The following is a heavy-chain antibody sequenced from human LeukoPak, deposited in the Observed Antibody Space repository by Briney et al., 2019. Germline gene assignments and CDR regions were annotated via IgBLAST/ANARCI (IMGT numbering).Heavy chain of an antibody. Sequence: GGSLRLSCAASGLAFSDYYMTWIRQAPGKGLEWLSHISGSGNYIYYADSVKGRFTISRDNAKNSLYLQMNSLRADDTAIYYCARVPPQDRTWFDPWGQGTLVTVSS. CDR3: ARVPPQDRTWFDP. V-gene: IGHV3-11*04. D-gene: IGHD2-15*01. CDR2: ISGSGNYI. CDR1: GLAFSDYY. J-gene: IGHJ5*02.